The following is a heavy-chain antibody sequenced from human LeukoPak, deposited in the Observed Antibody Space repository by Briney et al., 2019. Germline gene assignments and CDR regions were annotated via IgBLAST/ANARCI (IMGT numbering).Heavy chain of an antibody. CDR1: GGTFSSYA. CDR2: IIPIFGTA. J-gene: IGHJ3*02. Sequence: ASVKVSCKASGGTFSSYAISWVRQAPGQGLEWMGGIIPIFGTANYAQKFQGRVTITTDESTSTAYMELGSLRSEDTAVYYCARDLGYCSSTSCYNDAFDIWGQGTMVTVSS. V-gene: IGHV1-69*05. CDR3: ARDLGYCSSTSCYNDAFDI. D-gene: IGHD2-2*01.